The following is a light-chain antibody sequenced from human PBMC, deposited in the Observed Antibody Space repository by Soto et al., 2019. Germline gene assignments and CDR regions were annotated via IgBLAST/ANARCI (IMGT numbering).Light chain of an antibody. CDR3: QQPYT. J-gene: IGKJ2*01. CDR2: DAS. CDR1: QSVSSY. Sequence: EIGLTQSQATLSLSPGERATRACRASQSVSSYLAWYQQKPGQAPRLLIYDASNRATGIPARFSGSGSGTDFTLTISSLEPEDFAVYYCQQPYTFGQGTKLEIK. V-gene: IGKV3-11*01.